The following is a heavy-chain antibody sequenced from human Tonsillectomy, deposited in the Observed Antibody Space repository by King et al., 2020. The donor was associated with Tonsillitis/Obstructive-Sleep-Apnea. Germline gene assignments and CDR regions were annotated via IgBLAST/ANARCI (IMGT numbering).Heavy chain of an antibody. CDR3: AIPPTDTTMIIDP. CDR2: INPNNGGT. CDR1: GYTFTGYY. V-gene: IGHV1-2*02. J-gene: IGHJ5*02. Sequence: QLVQSGAEVKKPGTSVKVSCKASGYTFTGYYMHWVRQAPGQGLEWMGWINPNNGGTNYAQKFQGRVTMTRDTSISTAYMELSMLRSDDTAVYYCAIPPTDTTMIIDPWGQGTLVTVSS. D-gene: IGHD5-18*01.